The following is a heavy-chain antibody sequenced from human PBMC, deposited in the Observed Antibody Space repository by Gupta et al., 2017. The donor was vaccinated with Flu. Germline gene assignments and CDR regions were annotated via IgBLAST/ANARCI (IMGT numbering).Heavy chain of an antibody. CDR2: ISYDGRAA. CDR1: GFTLGSHW. D-gene: IGHD3-22*01. V-gene: IGHV3-74*01. J-gene: IGHJ4*02. Sequence: EVLLEESGGGLVQPGGSLRLSCIGSGFTLGSHWMHWVRQAPGKGLVWVSRISYDGRAADYADTVKGRFTISRDNAKNTVVLQMNSLRDEDTGVYYCASRAYDSSGYWYLDYWGQGSLVTVSS. CDR3: ASRAYDSSGYWYLDY.